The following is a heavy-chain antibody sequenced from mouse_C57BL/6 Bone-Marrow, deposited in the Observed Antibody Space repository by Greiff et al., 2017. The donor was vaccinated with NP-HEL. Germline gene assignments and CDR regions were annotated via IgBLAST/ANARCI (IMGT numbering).Heavy chain of an antibody. J-gene: IGHJ3*01. CDR1: GYAFSSSW. Sequence: VKLMESGPELVKPGASVKISCKASGYAFSSSWMNWVKQRPGKGLEWIGRIYPGDGDTNYNGKFKGKATLTADKSSSTAYMQLSSLTSEDSAVYFCASGYYGRGFAYWGQGTLVTVSA. CDR3: ASGYYGRGFAY. V-gene: IGHV1-82*01. CDR2: IYPGDGDT. D-gene: IGHD1-1*01.